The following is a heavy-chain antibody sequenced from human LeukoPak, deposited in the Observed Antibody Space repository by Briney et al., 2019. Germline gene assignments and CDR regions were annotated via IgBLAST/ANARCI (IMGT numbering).Heavy chain of an antibody. CDR2: IYYSGST. CDR1: GGSISGYY. D-gene: IGHD3-22*01. J-gene: IGHJ4*02. Sequence: PSETLSLTCTVSGGSISGYYWSWIRQPPGKGLEWIGYIYYSGSTYYNPSLKSRVTISVDTSKNQFSLKLSSVTAADTAVYYCARGRRGSSGYYDYWGQGTLVTVSS. CDR3: ARGRRGSSGYYDY. V-gene: IGHV4-30-4*01.